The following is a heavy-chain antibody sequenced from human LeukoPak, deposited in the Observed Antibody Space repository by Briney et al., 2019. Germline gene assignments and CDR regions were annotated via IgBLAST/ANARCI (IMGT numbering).Heavy chain of an antibody. CDR3: ARLRNYHHYFDY. D-gene: IGHD5-24*01. Sequence: PSETLSVTCTVSGGSISSSSYYWGWIRQPPGKGLEWIGSTYYSGSTYYNPSLKSRVTISVDTSKNQFSLKLSSVTAADTAVYYRARLRNYHHYFDYWGQGTLVTVSS. V-gene: IGHV4-39*01. CDR2: TYYSGST. J-gene: IGHJ4*02. CDR1: GGSISSSSYY.